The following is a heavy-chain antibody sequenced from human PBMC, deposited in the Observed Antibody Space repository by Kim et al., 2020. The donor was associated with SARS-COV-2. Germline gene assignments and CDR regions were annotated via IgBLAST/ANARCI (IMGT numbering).Heavy chain of an antibody. CDR3: ARTRGGMDV. D-gene: IGHD3-10*01. Sequence: DHDKDYSTSRKTRLTISKATSKNQVVLTMTNMDPVDTATYYCARTRGGMDVWGQGTTVTVSS. J-gene: IGHJ6*02. V-gene: IGHV2-70*01. CDR2: DHDK.